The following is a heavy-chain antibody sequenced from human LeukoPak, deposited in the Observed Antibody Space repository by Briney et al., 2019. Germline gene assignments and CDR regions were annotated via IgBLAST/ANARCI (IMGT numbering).Heavy chain of an antibody. CDR1: GGSISSGGYN. Sequence: SETLSLTCTVSGGSISSGGYNWGWIRQHPGKGLECIGYIYYSGSTYYNPSLKSRVTISVDTSKNQFSLKLSSVTAAGTAVYYCARGSYVGPTSGYFDYWGQGTLVTVSS. V-gene: IGHV4-31*03. CDR2: IYYSGST. D-gene: IGHD1-26*01. J-gene: IGHJ4*02. CDR3: ARGSYVGPTSGYFDY.